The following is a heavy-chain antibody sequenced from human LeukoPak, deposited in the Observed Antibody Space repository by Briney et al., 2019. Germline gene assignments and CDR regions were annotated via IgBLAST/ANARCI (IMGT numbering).Heavy chain of an antibody. CDR1: GYTFTSYY. D-gene: IGHD6-13*01. CDR3: ARSRSGYSSSWGPFDY. V-gene: IGHV1-46*01. J-gene: IGHJ4*02. Sequence: ASVKVSCKASGYTFTSYYMHWVRQAPGQGLEWMGIINPSGGSTSYAQKFQGRVTMTRDMSTSTVYMELSSLRSEDTAVYYCARSRSGYSSSWGPFDYWGRGTLVTVSS. CDR2: INPSGGST.